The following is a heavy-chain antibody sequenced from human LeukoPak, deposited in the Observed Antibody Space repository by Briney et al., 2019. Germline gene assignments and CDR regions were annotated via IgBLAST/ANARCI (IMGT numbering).Heavy chain of an antibody. CDR1: GGSFSGYY. CDR3: ARLTGYSSESWFDP. CDR2: INHSGST. D-gene: IGHD3-9*01. J-gene: IGHJ5*02. Sequence: SQTLSLTCAVYGGSFSGYYWSWIRQPPGKGLEWIGEINHSGSTNYNPSLKSRVTISVDTSKNQFSLKLRSVTAADTAVYYCARLTGYSSESWFDPWGQGTLVTVSS. V-gene: IGHV4-34*01.